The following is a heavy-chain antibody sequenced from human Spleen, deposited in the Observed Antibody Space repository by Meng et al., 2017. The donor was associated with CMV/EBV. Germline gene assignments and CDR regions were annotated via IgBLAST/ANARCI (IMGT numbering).Heavy chain of an antibody. V-gene: IGHV1-69*05. CDR3: AAEADHTDDYGPG. CDR1: GGTFSSYA. D-gene: IGHD4-17*01. J-gene: IGHJ4*02. CDR2: IIPIFGTA. Sequence: SVKVSCKASGGTFSSYAISWVRQAPGQGLEWMGGIIPIFGTANYAQKFQGRVTITTDESTSTAYMGLSSLRSEDTAVYYCAAEADHTDDYGPGWGQGTLVTVSS.